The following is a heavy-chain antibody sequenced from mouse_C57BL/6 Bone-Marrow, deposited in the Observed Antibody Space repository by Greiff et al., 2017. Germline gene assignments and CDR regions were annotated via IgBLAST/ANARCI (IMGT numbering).Heavy chain of an antibody. Sequence: EVQLQQSGAELVRPGASVKLSCTASGFNIKDDYMHWVKQRPEQGLEWIGWIDPENCDTEYASKFQGKATITADTSSNTAYLQLSSLTSEDTAVYYCTTEDYDGDYYAMDYWGQGTSVTVSS. V-gene: IGHV14-4*01. CDR1: GFNIKDDY. CDR3: TTEDYDGDYYAMDY. J-gene: IGHJ4*01. CDR2: IDPENCDT. D-gene: IGHD2-4*01.